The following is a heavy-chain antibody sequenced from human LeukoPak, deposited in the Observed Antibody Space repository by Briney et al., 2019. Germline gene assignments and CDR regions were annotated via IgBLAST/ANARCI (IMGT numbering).Heavy chain of an antibody. CDR1: GGSFSGYY. D-gene: IGHD2-2*01. CDR2: INHSGST. J-gene: IGHJ6*03. Sequence: SETLSLTCAVYGGSFSGYYWSWIRQPPGKGLEWIGEINHSGSTNYNPSLKSRVTISVDTSKNQFSLKLSSVTAADTAVYYCARGVRQYQLRQISLGYYYYMDVWGKGTTVTVSS. V-gene: IGHV4-34*01. CDR3: ARGVRQYQLRQISLGYYYYMDV.